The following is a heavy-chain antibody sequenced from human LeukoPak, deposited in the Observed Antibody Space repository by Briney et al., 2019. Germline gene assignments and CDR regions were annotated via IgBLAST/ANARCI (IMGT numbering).Heavy chain of an antibody. Sequence: GASVNVSCKASGYTFTSYYMHWVRQAPGQGLEWMGIINPSGGSTSYAQKFQGRVTMTRDTSTSTVYMELSSLRSEDTAVYYCASQSYLQFGFDYWGQGTLVTVSS. CDR2: INPSGGST. D-gene: IGHD5-24*01. CDR1: GYTFTSYY. V-gene: IGHV1-46*01. CDR3: ASQSYLQFGFDY. J-gene: IGHJ4*02.